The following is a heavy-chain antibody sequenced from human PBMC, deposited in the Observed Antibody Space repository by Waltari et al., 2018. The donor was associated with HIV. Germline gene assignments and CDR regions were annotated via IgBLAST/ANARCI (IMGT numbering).Heavy chain of an antibody. D-gene: IGHD3-10*01. CDR3: ARGGFYGSGSKVN. Sequence: EVQLVESGGGLVQPGGSLRLSCAASGLTFSSHWMSWVRQAAGKGLEWVANIKQDGSEKYYVDSVNVRFTISRDNAENSLYLQMNSLRAEETAVYYCARGGFYGSGSKVNWGQGTLVTVSS. CDR1: GLTFSSHW. CDR2: IKQDGSEK. V-gene: IGHV3-7*04. J-gene: IGHJ4*02.